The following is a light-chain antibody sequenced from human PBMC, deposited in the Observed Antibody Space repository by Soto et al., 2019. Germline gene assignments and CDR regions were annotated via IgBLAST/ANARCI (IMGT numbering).Light chain of an antibody. CDR3: QQYNNWWT. V-gene: IGKV3D-15*01. CDR1: QSVNIY. Sequence: EIEMTHSPATLSVSPWDSVTLXWLASQSVNIYLAWYQQKPGQAPRLLIFGASSRATGIPARFSGSGSGTEFNLTISSLQYEDFAVYYCQQYNNWWTLGQGTKVDNK. J-gene: IGKJ1*01. CDR2: GAS.